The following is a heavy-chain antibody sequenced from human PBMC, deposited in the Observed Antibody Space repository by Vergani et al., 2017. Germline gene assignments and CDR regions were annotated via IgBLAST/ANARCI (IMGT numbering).Heavy chain of an antibody. V-gene: IGHV3-48*01. CDR2: ISSSSSTI. J-gene: IGHJ4*02. Sequence: EVQLVESGGGLVQPGGSLRLSCAASGFTFSSYSMNWVRQAPGKGLEWGSYISSSSSTIYYADSVKGRFTISRDNAKNSLYLQMNSLRAEDTAVYYCARVSVVVTTPDYWGQGTLVTVSS. CDR3: ARVSVVVTTPDY. CDR1: GFTFSSYS. D-gene: IGHD2-21*02.